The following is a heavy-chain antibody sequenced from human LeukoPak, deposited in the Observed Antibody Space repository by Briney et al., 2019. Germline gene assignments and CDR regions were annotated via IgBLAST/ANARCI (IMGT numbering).Heavy chain of an antibody. V-gene: IGHV3-7*01. D-gene: IGHD4-17*01. CDR3: ARTPQGDDYGDYAADY. CDR2: INEDGSEK. Sequence: GGSLRLSCAASGFTFSSYWMSWVRQAPGKGLEWVANINEDGSEKYYVDSVKGRFTISRDNAKNSLYLQMSSLRAEDTAVYYCARTPQGDDYGDYAADYWGQGTQVTVSS. J-gene: IGHJ4*02. CDR1: GFTFSSYW.